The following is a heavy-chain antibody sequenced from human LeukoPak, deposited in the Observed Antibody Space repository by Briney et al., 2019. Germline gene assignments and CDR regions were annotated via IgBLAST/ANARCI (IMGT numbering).Heavy chain of an antibody. CDR1: GYIFTSYG. J-gene: IGHJ4*02. Sequence: GALVKVSCKASGYIFTSYGLSWVRQAPGQGLEWMGWISANTGHTHYAQKFQGRLTITRDMSTRTVDMELRSLRSDDTAVYYCARDMRHYRYYESDEYYFNFEYWGQGTLVTVSS. V-gene: IGHV1-18*01. CDR2: ISANTGHT. CDR3: ARDMRHYRYYESDEYYFNFEY. D-gene: IGHD3-22*01.